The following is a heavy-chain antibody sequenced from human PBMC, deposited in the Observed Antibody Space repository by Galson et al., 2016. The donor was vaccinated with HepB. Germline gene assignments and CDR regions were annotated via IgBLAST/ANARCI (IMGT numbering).Heavy chain of an antibody. CDR1: GGSISSSSYS. CDR2: IYYSGST. Sequence: SETLSLTCTVSGGSISSSSYSWGWIRQPPGKGLEWIGSIYYSGSTYYNPSLQSRVTISVDTSKNQFSLKLSSVTAADTAVYYCAGGWLDMVSGSYYAFDYWGQGTLVTVSS. J-gene: IGHJ4*02. V-gene: IGHV4-39*01. D-gene: IGHD1-26*01. CDR3: AGGWLDMVSGSYYAFDY.